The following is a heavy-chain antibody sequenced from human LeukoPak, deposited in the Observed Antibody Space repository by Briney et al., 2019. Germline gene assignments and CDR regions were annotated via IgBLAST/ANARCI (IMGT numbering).Heavy chain of an antibody. D-gene: IGHD6-19*01. CDR1: GGTFSSYA. Sequence: ASVKVSCKASGGTFSSYAISRVRQAPGQGLEWMGGIIPTFGTANYAQKFQGRVTITADESTSTAYMELSSLRSEDTAVYYCARSIAVAGTFDYWGQGTLVTVSS. J-gene: IGHJ4*02. CDR2: IIPTFGTA. CDR3: ARSIAVAGTFDY. V-gene: IGHV1-69*13.